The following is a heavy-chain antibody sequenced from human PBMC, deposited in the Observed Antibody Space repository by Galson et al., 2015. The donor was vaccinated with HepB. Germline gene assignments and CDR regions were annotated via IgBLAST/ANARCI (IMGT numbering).Heavy chain of an antibody. CDR2: TFSRSKWYH. J-gene: IGHJ5*02. CDR3: TRGILASGNDH. D-gene: IGHD6-13*01. CDR1: GDSVSSHSPA. Sequence: CTISGDSVSSHSPAWNWIRQSPSRGLEWLGKTFSRSKWYHESAVSVRSRITFYPDTSKNQLSLQLKSVTPDDTAVYYCTRGILASGNDHWGQGTLVTVSS. V-gene: IGHV6-1*01.